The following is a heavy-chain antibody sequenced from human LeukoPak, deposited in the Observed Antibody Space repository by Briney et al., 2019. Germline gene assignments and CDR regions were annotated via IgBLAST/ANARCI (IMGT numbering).Heavy chain of an antibody. CDR2: IRYDGSNK. V-gene: IGHV3-30*02. Sequence: GGSLRLSCAASGFTFSSYGMHWVRQAPGKGLEWVAFIRYDGSNKYYADSGKGRFTISRDNSKNTLYLQMNSLRAEDTAVYYCARDGVPAAMGPDWFDPWGQGTLVTVSS. CDR3: ARDGVPAAMGPDWFDP. CDR1: GFTFSSYG. J-gene: IGHJ5*02. D-gene: IGHD2-2*01.